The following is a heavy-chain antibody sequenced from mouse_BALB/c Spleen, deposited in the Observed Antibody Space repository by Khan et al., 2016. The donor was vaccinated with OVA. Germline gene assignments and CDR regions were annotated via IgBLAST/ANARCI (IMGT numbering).Heavy chain of an antibody. D-gene: IGHD2-4*01. Sequence: QVQLQQSGAELVKPGASVKLSCKASGYTFTSYYMYWVKQRPGQGLEWIGGINPSNGGTNFNEKFKSKATLTVDKSSSTAYMQLSSLTSEDSAVYYCTRGRACATMISWFAYWGQGTLVTVSA. V-gene: IGHV1S81*02. J-gene: IGHJ3*01. CDR2: INPSNGGT. CDR1: GYTFTSYY. CDR3: TRGRACATMISWFAY.